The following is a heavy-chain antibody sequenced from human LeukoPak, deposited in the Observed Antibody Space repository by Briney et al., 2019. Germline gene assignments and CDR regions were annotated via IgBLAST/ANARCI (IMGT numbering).Heavy chain of an antibody. CDR2: ISSDGSTT. Sequence: GVSLRLSCAASGFTFSSYWMHWVRQASGKGLVWVSRISSDGSTTTYADSVKGRFTISRDNAKSTLYLQMNSLRAEDTALYYCARVTEYSTAGMRYWGQGTLVTVSS. CDR1: GFTFSSYW. V-gene: IGHV3-74*01. D-gene: IGHD6-13*01. CDR3: ARVTEYSTAGMRY. J-gene: IGHJ4*02.